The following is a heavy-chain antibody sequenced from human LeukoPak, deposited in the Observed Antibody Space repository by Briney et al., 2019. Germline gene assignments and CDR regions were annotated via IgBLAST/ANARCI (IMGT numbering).Heavy chain of an antibody. J-gene: IGHJ3*02. V-gene: IGHV4-39*07. CDR3: ARDLGCSSTSCYTKLPARAFDI. CDR1: GGSISSSSYY. Sequence: SETLSLTCTVSGGSISSSSYYWGWIRQPPGKGLEWIESICYSESTYYNSSLKTRVTIFVDTSKNQFSLKLSYVTAADTAVYYCARDLGCSSTSCYTKLPARAFDIWGQGTMVTVSS. D-gene: IGHD2-2*02. CDR2: ICYSEST.